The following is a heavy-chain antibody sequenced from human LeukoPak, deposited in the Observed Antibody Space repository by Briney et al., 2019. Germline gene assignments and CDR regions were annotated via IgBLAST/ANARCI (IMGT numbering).Heavy chain of an antibody. J-gene: IGHJ4*02. CDR3: ARWGSIAVARFDY. V-gene: IGHV4-59*01. CDR1: GGSISNYY. D-gene: IGHD6-6*01. CDR2: IYYTGST. Sequence: PSETLSLTCTVSGGSISNYYWSWIRQPPGKGLEWIGYIYYTGSTNYNPSPTSRVNISVDTSKKQFSLKLTSVPAADTAVYYCARWGSIAVARFDYWGQGTLVTVSS.